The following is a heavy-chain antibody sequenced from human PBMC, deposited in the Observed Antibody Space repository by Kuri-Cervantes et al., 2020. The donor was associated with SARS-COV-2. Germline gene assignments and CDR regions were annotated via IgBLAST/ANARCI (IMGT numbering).Heavy chain of an antibody. CDR2: ISSDGKTM. D-gene: IGHD3-3*01. V-gene: IGHV3-30*03. J-gene: IGHJ6*02. Sequence: GGSLRLSCAASGFNFIRYAIHWVRQAPGKGLEWVAVISSDGKTMHYADSVKGRVTISRDNSENTVHLQMSSLRPEDTALYFCARDPDYRVVYYYHGMDVWGQGTTVTVSS. CDR1: GFNFIRYA. CDR3: ARDPDYRVVYYYHGMDV.